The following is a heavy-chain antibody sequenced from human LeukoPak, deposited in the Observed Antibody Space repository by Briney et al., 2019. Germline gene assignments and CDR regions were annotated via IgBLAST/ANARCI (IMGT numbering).Heavy chain of an antibody. D-gene: IGHD3-16*01. CDR3: ARDNDDYVWGSPSTY. CDR2: INCNGGST. Sequence: GSLRLFCAASGFSVVDYGMSCVRQAPGQGREWVSGINCNGGSTGYADSVKGRFTISRDNAKNSLYLQMNSPTAEDMSLYDCARDNDDYVWGSPSTYWPRATVVSVSS. CDR1: GFSVVDYG. J-gene: IGHJ4*02. V-gene: IGHV3-20*01.